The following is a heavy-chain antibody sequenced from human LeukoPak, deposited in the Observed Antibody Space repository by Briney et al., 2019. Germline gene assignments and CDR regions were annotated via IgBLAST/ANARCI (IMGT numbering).Heavy chain of an antibody. V-gene: IGHV4-38-2*02. CDR1: GYSISSGYY. Sequence: KASETLSLTCTVSGYSISSGYYWGWIRQPPGKGLEWIGSIYHSGSTYYNPSLKSRVTISVDTSKNQFSLKLSSVTAADTAVYYCARLSYSGSYSGYYFDYWGQGTLVTVSS. D-gene: IGHD1-26*01. J-gene: IGHJ4*02. CDR3: ARLSYSGSYSGYYFDY. CDR2: IYHSGST.